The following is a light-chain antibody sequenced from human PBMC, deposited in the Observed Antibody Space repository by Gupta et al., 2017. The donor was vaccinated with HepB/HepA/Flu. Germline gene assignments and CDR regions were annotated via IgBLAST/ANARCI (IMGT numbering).Light chain of an antibody. V-gene: IGLV3-1*01. CDR2: QDS. Sequence: YKLSQPLSVSVSPGQTARIPCSGDNLEDKYVCWYQQKPGQTPVVVIYQDSKRPSGIPERLSGSNSGNTATLTITGTHATDEADYYCQAWDSSVVVVFGGGTKLTVL. CDR3: QAWDSSVVVV. CDR1: NLEDKY. J-gene: IGLJ2*01.